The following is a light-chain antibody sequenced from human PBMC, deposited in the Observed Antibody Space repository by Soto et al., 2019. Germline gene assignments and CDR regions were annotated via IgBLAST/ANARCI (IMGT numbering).Light chain of an antibody. CDR2: EVN. J-gene: IGLJ1*01. CDR3: SSYAGINNLGV. V-gene: IGLV2-8*01. Sequence: QSALTQPPSASGSPGQSVTISCTGTSSDVGGYKYVSWYQQHPGKAPKLMILEVNKRPSGVPDRLSVSKSGHTASLTVSGLQAEDEADYYSSSYAGINNLGVFGTGTKLTVL. CDR1: SSDVGGYKY.